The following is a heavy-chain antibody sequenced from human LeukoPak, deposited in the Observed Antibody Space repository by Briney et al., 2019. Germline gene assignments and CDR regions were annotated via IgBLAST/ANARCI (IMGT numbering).Heavy chain of an antibody. CDR3: ARESVRRHGYFDY. CDR1: GGSISSHY. CDR2: IYYSGST. D-gene: IGHD6-25*01. V-gene: IGHV4-59*11. J-gene: IGHJ4*02. Sequence: PSETLSLTYTVSGGSISSHYWSWIRQPPGKGLEWIGYIYYSGSTNYNPSLKSRVTISVDTSKNQFSLKLSSVTAADTAVYYCARESVRRHGYFDYWGQGTLVTVSS.